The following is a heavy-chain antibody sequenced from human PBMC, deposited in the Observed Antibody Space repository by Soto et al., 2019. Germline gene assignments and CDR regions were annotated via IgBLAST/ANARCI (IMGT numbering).Heavy chain of an antibody. Sequence: SETLSLTCTVSGGSISSGGYYWSWIRQHPGKGLEWIGYIYYSGSTYYNPSLKSRVTISVDTSKNQFSLKLSSVTAADTAVYYCARVRSGSYYNELGYWGQGTLVTVSS. J-gene: IGHJ4*02. CDR2: IYYSGST. V-gene: IGHV4-31*03. CDR3: ARVRSGSYYNELGY. D-gene: IGHD3-10*01. CDR1: GGSISSGGYY.